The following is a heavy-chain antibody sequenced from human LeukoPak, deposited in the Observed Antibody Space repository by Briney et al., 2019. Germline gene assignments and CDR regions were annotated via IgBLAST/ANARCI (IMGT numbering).Heavy chain of an antibody. CDR3: AIHSSSSPFDY. V-gene: IGHV3-74*01. Sequence: PGGSLRLSCAASGFTFSSYWMHWVRQAPGKGLVWVSRINSDGSSTSCADSVKGRFTISRDNAKNTLYLQMNSLRAEDTAVYYCAIHSSSSPFDYWGQGTLVTVSS. J-gene: IGHJ4*02. CDR2: INSDGSST. D-gene: IGHD6-6*01. CDR1: GFTFSSYW.